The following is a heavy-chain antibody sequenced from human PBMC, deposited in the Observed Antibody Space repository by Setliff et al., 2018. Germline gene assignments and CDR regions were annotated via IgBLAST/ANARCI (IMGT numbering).Heavy chain of an antibody. J-gene: IGHJ3*02. D-gene: IGHD5-18*01. CDR3: ARGGRDSYGRGHAFDM. V-gene: IGHV4-59*11. Sequence: SETLSLTCNVSGVSLSGHYWTWIRQPPGKGLEWVGYISHRGSTNYSPSLKSRATLSVDTSKNQFSLKLSSVTAADTAVYFCARGGRDSYGRGHAFDMWGQGTMVTVSS. CDR2: ISHRGST. CDR1: GVSLSGHY.